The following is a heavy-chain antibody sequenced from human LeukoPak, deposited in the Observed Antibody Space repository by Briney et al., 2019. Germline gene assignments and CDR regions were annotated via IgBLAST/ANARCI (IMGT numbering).Heavy chain of an antibody. D-gene: IGHD5-12*01. Sequence: SETLSLTCTVSGGSISSYYWSWIRQPPGKGLEWIGYIYYSGSTNYNPSLKSRVTISVDTSKNQFSLKLSSVTAADTAVYYCARDHSGYGQYNWFDPWGQGTLVTVSS. V-gene: IGHV4-59*01. CDR1: GGSISSYY. CDR3: ARDHSGYGQYNWFDP. CDR2: IYYSGST. J-gene: IGHJ5*02.